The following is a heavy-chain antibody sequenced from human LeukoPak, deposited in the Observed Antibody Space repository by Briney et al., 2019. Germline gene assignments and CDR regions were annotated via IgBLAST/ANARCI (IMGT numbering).Heavy chain of an antibody. J-gene: IGHJ3*02. D-gene: IGHD1-26*01. Sequence: SQTLSLTCTVSGGSISSGSYYWSWIRQPPGKGLEWIGYIYYSGSTNYNPSLKSRVTISVDTSKNQFSLKLSSVTAADTAVYYCARDARSVGAGGAFDIWGQGTMVTVSS. CDR3: ARDARSVGAGGAFDI. CDR1: GGSISSGSYY. CDR2: IYYSGST. V-gene: IGHV4-61*01.